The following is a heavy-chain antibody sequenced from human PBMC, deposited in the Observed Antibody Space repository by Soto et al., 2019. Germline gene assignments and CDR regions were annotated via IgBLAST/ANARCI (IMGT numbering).Heavy chain of an antibody. CDR1: GFTFSTYA. CDR3: AREGGGYRFDY. Sequence: GXSLRLSCAASGFTFSTYALNWFRQAPGKGLEWVSGISGSGTNTFYADSVKGRLTISRDNSKNTLYLQMNSLRAEDTAVYYCAREGGGYRFDYWGQGTLVTVSS. J-gene: IGHJ4*02. D-gene: IGHD1-26*01. CDR2: ISGSGTNT. V-gene: IGHV3-23*01.